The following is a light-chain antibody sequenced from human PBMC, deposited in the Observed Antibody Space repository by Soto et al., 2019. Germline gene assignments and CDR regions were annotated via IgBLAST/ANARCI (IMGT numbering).Light chain of an antibody. Sequence: EIVMTQSPATLSVSPGERVTLSCRASQSVSDNLAWYQQKPGQAPCLLIYGASTRATGIPARFSGSGSGTEFTLTISRLQSDDLAVYYCQHYNNWPLTVGGGTKVEVK. CDR1: QSVSDN. V-gene: IGKV3-15*01. CDR2: GAS. CDR3: QHYNNWPLT. J-gene: IGKJ4*01.